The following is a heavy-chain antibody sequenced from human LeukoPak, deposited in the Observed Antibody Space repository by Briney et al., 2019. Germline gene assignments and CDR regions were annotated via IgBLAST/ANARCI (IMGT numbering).Heavy chain of an antibody. CDR3: ARGLGGYPRLDY. Sequence: GSLRLSCAASGFTFSSYAMSWVRQAPGKGLEWIGEINHSGSTNYNPSLKSRVTISVDTSKNQFSLKLSSVTAADTAVYYCARGLGGYPRLDYWGQGTLVTVSS. J-gene: IGHJ4*02. V-gene: IGHV4-34*01. CDR1: GFTFSSYA. D-gene: IGHD5-12*01. CDR2: INHSGST.